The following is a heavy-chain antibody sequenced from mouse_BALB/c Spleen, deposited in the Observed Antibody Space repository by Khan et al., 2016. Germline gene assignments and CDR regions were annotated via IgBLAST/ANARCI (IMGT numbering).Heavy chain of an antibody. V-gene: IGHV2-9*02. J-gene: IGHJ2*01. Sequence: QVQLKQSGPGLVAPSQSLSITCTVSGFSFTSYGVHWVRQPPGKGLEWLGVIWAGGSTTYNSALMSRLSISKDNAKSQVFLKMNSLQTEDTAMYYWARLEDIWGQGTTLTVSS. CDR2: IWAGGST. CDR3: ARLEDI. D-gene: IGHD1-3*01. CDR1: GFSFTSYG.